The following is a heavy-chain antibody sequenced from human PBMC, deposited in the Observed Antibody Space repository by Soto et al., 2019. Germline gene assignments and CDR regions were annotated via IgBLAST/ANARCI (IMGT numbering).Heavy chain of an antibody. CDR2: IYYSGST. CDR3: ARDSPAGDSYFDY. V-gene: IGHV4-31*03. Sequence: SETLSLTCTVSGGSISSGGYYWSWIRQRPGKGLEWIGYIYYSGSTYYNPSLKSRVTISVDTSKNQFSLKLSSVTAADTAVYYCARDSPAGDSYFDYWGQGTLVTVSS. J-gene: IGHJ4*02. CDR1: GGSISSGGYY. D-gene: IGHD6-13*01.